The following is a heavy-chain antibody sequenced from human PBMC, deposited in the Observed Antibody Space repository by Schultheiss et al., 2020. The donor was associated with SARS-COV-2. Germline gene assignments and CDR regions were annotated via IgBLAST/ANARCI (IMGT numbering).Heavy chain of an antibody. Sequence: SETLSLTCTVSGGSISSSSYYWGWIRQPPGKGLEWIGYIYYSGNTNYNVSLKSRVTVSADMSKNQFSLKLSSVTAADTAVYYCARGGDYGGNDYWGQGTLVTVSS. CDR1: GGSISSSSYY. CDR3: ARGGDYGGNDY. CDR2: IYYSGNT. V-gene: IGHV4-61*05. D-gene: IGHD4-23*01. J-gene: IGHJ4*02.